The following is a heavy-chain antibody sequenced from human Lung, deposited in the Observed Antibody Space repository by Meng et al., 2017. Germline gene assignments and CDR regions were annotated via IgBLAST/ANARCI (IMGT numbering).Heavy chain of an antibody. CDR2: IYYSGST. D-gene: IGHD2-2*01. CDR3: ARDRYCSSMNCYDALDI. J-gene: IGHJ3*02. Sequence: QVQLQESGPGLVKPSGTLSLTCAVSGGSITSNNWWSWVRQPPGKGLEWIGEIYYSGSTNYNPSLMGRIIMSVDKSENRFSLRLSSVTAADTAVYYCARDRYCSSMNCYDALDIWGQGTLVTVSS. V-gene: IGHV4-4*02. CDR1: GGSITSNNW.